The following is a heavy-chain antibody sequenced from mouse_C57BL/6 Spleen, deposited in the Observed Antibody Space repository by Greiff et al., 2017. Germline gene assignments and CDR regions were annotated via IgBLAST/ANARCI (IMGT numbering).Heavy chain of an antibody. J-gene: IGHJ2*01. D-gene: IGHD1-1*01. CDR3: ARDGYYYGSSYYFDY. V-gene: IGHV3-6*01. CDR1: GYSITSGYY. Sequence: ESGPGLVKPSQSLSLTCSVTGYSITSGYYWNWIRQFPGNKLEWMGYISYDGSNNYNPSLKNRISITRDTSKNQFFLKLNSVTTEDTATYNCARDGYYYGSSYYFDYWGQGTTLTVSS. CDR2: ISYDGSN.